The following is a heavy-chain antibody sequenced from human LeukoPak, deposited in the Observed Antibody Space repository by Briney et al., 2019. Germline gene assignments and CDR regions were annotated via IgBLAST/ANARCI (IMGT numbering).Heavy chain of an antibody. D-gene: IGHD6-6*01. Sequence: SGTLSLTCAVSGDSISGNNWWSWVRQPPGKGLEWIGEIYHSGSTTYNPSLKSRVTISVDESKNHFSLKLSSVTAADTAVYYCARQYSSYYYYMDVWGKGTTVTVSS. CDR1: GDSISGNNW. J-gene: IGHJ6*03. CDR2: IYHSGST. CDR3: ARQYSSYYYYMDV. V-gene: IGHV4-4*02.